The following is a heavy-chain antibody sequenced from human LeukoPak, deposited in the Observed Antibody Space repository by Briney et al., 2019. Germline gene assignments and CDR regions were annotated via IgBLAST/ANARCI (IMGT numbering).Heavy chain of an antibody. CDR1: GFTFSSYW. CDR2: INHNGNVN. D-gene: IGHD2/OR15-2a*01. J-gene: IGHJ4*02. Sequence: GGSLRLSCAASGFTFSSYWMNWARQAPGKGLEWVASINHNGNVNYYVDSVKGRLTISRDNSKNTLYLQMNSLRAEDTAVYYCAREGPRGNSQFDYWGQGTLVTVSS. CDR3: AREGPRGNSQFDY. V-gene: IGHV3-7*01.